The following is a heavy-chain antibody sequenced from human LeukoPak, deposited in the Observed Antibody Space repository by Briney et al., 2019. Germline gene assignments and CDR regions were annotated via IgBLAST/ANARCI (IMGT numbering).Heavy chain of an antibody. D-gene: IGHD2-21*01. CDR3: ARDKQSGEVEVPPYANWFDP. CDR2: INHSGST. Sequence: SETLSPTRAVYGGSSSGYYWSWIRQPPGKGLEWIGEINHSGSTNNSPSLKSRVTISVDTSKNQFSLKLSSVAAADTAVYYCARDKQSGEVEVPPYANWFDPWGQGTLVTVSS. V-gene: IGHV4-34*01. J-gene: IGHJ5*02. CDR1: GGSSSGYY.